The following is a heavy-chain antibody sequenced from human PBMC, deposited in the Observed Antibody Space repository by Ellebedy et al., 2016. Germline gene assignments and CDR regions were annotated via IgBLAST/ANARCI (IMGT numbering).Heavy chain of an antibody. J-gene: IGHJ4*01. V-gene: IGHV4-39*07. D-gene: IGHD3-10*01. CDR1: GGSISSTSFY. Sequence: SETLSLTCIVSGGSISSTSFYWGWIRQPPGKGLEWIGHIYYTGTTYYNPSLKSRVTISVDTSKNQFSLRLTSLTAADTAVYYCAGAEFGSPGGYYFDYWGQGALVTVSS. CDR3: AGAEFGSPGGYYFDY. CDR2: IYYTGTT.